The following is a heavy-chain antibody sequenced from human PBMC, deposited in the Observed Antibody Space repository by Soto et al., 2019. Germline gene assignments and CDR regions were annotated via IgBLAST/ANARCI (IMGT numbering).Heavy chain of an antibody. CDR3: ARPYCSGGSCYNWFDP. D-gene: IGHD2-15*01. CDR2: IKQDGSQK. CDR1: GFSFSTYW. Sequence: EVQLVESGGGLVQPGGSLTVSCAASGFSFSTYWMSWVRQAPGKGLEWVANIKQDGSQKYYMDSLKGRFTIYRDNAKNSLYLQMNSLRAEDTARYYCARPYCSGGSCYNWFDPWGQGTLVTVSS. V-gene: IGHV3-7*03. J-gene: IGHJ5*02.